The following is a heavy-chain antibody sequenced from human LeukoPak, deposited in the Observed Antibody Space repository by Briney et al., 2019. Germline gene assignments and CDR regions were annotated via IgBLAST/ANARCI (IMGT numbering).Heavy chain of an antibody. D-gene: IGHD6-19*01. CDR1: GFTFSSYW. J-gene: IGHJ4*02. CDR2: IKQDGSEK. CDR3: ARVAVAAYFDY. Sequence: PGGSLRLSCAAAGFTFSSYWMRWVRQAPGKGVEWVANIKQDGSEKYYVDSVKGRFTISSDNAKNSLYLQMNSLRAEDTAVYYCARVAVAAYFDYWGQGTLVTVSS. V-gene: IGHV3-7*01.